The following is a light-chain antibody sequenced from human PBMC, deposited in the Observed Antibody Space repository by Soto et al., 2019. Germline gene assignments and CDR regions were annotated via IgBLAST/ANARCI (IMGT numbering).Light chain of an antibody. CDR2: GAS. CDR3: QRYGTSLPLT. Sequence: EIVLTQSPGTLSLSPGDRATLSCRASQSVSSNYLAWYQQKPGQAPRLLIYGASSRATGIPDRFSGSGSGTDFTFTICRLEPEDFAVYYCQRYGTSLPLTFGGGT. V-gene: IGKV3-20*01. J-gene: IGKJ4*01. CDR1: QSVSSNY.